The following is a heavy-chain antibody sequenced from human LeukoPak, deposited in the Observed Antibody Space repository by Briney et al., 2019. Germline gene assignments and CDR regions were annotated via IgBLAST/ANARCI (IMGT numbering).Heavy chain of an antibody. J-gene: IGHJ3*02. V-gene: IGHV1-2*02. Sequence: SVKVSCEASRYTFTVYYMHCVPQAPGQGREWRGGNNPNSGGTNYAQKLQGRVTMTRDTSISTAHMELSRLRCDDTAVYYFASDAGDGYNRDDAFDIWGQGTMVTVSS. CDR1: RYTFTVYY. CDR3: ASDAGDGYNRDDAFDI. D-gene: IGHD5-24*01. CDR2: NNPNSGGT.